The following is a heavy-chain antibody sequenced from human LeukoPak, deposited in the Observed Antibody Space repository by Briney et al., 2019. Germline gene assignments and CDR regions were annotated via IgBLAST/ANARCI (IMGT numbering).Heavy chain of an antibody. V-gene: IGHV4-4*07. CDR3: ARVGSDYGDYVSDYYMDV. J-gene: IGHJ6*03. D-gene: IGHD4-17*01. CDR1: GGSISSYY. CDR2: IYTSGST. Sequence: SETPSLTCTVSGGSISSYYWSWIRQPAGKGLEWTGRIYTSGSTNYNPSLKSRVTMSVDTSKNQFSLKLSSVTAADTAVYYCARVGSDYGDYVSDYYMDVWGKGTTVTVSS.